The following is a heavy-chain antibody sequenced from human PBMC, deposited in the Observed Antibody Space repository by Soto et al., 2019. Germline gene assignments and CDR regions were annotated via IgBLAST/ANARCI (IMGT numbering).Heavy chain of an antibody. CDR3: ASIVVVPSHPDFDY. Sequence: GGSLRLSCAASGFTFSSYWMHWVRQAPGKGLVWVSRINSDGSSTSYADSVKGRFTISRDNAKNTLYLQMNSLRAEDTAVYYCASIVVVPSHPDFDYWGQVTLLTVSS. V-gene: IGHV3-74*01. D-gene: IGHD2-2*01. J-gene: IGHJ4*02. CDR1: GFTFSSYW. CDR2: INSDGSST.